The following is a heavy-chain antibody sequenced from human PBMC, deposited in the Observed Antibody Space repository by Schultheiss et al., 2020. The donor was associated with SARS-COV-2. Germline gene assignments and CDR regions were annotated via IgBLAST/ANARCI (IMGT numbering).Heavy chain of an antibody. CDR2: IHYGGSN. CDR3: ARQDNYPYYYGMDV. Sequence: SQTLSLTCTVSGDSISSGSFYWAWIRQPPGKGLEWIGSIHYGGSNYYNPSLRSRLTISVDTSKNQFSLKLTSVTAADTAVYYCARQDNYPYYYGMDVWGQGTTVTVSS. D-gene: IGHD1-1*01. V-gene: IGHV4-39*01. CDR1: GDSISSGSFY. J-gene: IGHJ6*02.